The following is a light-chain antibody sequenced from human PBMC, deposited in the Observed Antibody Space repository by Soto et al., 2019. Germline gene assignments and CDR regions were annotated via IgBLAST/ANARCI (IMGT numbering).Light chain of an antibody. Sequence: DIQMTQSPSTLSASVGDRVTITCRASQSIDYWLAWYQQKPGKPPKLLIYKASSLETGVPPRFSGSGSGTEFSLTISSLQPEDFATYYCLQYNTYPRTFGQGTKVDIK. V-gene: IGKV1-5*03. CDR3: LQYNTYPRT. CDR1: QSIDYW. CDR2: KAS. J-gene: IGKJ1*01.